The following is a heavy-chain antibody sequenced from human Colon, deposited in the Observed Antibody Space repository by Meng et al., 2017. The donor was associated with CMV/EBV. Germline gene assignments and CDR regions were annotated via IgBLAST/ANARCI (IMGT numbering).Heavy chain of an antibody. CDR2: IYHGGST. Sequence: SGSSGSYYWSSIRQPPAKGVEWMVHIYHGGSTNYSSSLRSRVIMSIDKYKNQLSLRLTSVAAADTTMNYCGRGVDLRRPCGNWFDPWGQGTLVTVSS. V-gene: IGHV4-30-2*01. D-gene: IGHD2-21*01. J-gene: IGHJ5*02. CDR3: GRGVDLRRPCGNWFDP. CDR1: SGSSGSYY.